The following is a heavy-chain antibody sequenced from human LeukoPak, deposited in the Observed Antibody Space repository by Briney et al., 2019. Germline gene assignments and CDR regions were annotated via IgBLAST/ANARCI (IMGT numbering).Heavy chain of an antibody. CDR1: GGSISSYY. D-gene: IGHD4-23*01. J-gene: IGHJ4*02. CDR2: IYYSGST. CDR3: ARVSLNSYGGVFYFDY. Sequence: PSETLSLTCTVSGGSISSYYWSWIRQRPGKGLERIGYIYYSGSTNYNPSLKSRVTISVDTSKNQFSLKLSSVTAADTAVYYCARVSLNSYGGVFYFDYWGQGILVTVSS. V-gene: IGHV4-59*08.